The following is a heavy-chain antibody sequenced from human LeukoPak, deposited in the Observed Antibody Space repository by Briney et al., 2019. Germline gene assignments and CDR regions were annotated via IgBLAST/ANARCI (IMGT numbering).Heavy chain of an antibody. Sequence: GGSLRLSCAASGLTVSSNFMSWVRQAPGKGLEWVSVLYGGGSTYYADSVKGRFTISRDNSKNTLYLQMNSLRAEDTAVYYCARDSSSTWYLAFDIWGQGTMVTVSS. D-gene: IGHD6-13*01. V-gene: IGHV3-66*02. CDR2: LYGGGST. CDR1: GLTVSSNF. CDR3: ARDSSSTWYLAFDI. J-gene: IGHJ3*02.